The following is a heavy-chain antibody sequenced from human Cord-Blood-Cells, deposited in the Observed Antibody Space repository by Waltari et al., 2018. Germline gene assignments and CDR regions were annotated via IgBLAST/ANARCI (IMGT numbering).Heavy chain of an antibody. CDR1: GGSISSSSYY. CDR2: IYYSGST. V-gene: IGHV4-39*01. CDR3: ASDRRGRFDY. J-gene: IGHJ4*02. Sequence: QLQLQESGPGLVKPSETLSPTCTVSGGSISSSSYYWGWIRQPPGKGLEWIGSIYYSGSTYYNPSLKSRVTISVDTSKNQFSLKLSSVTAADTAVYYCASDRRGRFDYWGQGTLVTVSS.